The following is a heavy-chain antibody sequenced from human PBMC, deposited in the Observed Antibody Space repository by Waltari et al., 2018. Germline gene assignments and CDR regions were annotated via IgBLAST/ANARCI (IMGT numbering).Heavy chain of an antibody. D-gene: IGHD6-19*01. V-gene: IGHV4-61*09. Sequence: QVQLQASGPGLVKPSQTLSLTCPVSGGSISSGRSYWRWIRQPAGKGLEWIGYIYTSGSTNYNPSLKSRVTISVDTSKNQFSLKLSSVTAADTAVYYCARVASGWYYFDYWGQGTLVTVSS. CDR3: ARVASGWYYFDY. J-gene: IGHJ4*02. CDR2: IYTSGST. CDR1: GGSISSGRSY.